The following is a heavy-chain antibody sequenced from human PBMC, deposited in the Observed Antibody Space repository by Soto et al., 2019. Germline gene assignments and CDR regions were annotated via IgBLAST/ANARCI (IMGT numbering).Heavy chain of an antibody. CDR2: ISHDGNKM. J-gene: IGHJ4*02. V-gene: IGHV3-30*04. Sequence: QVQLVESGGGAVQPGRSLRLACAASGFIFNSYSMYWVRQAPGKGLEWVAVISHDGNKMYYADSVKGRFTISRDNSKNPGDLQKNTLRREYTALYYCARTAAAGFKVPRLDYWGQGTRVTVSS. D-gene: IGHD6-13*01. CDR3: ARTAAAGFKVPRLDY. CDR1: GFIFNSYS.